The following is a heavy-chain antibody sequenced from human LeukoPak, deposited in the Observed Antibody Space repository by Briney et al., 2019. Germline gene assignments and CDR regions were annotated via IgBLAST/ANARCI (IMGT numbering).Heavy chain of an antibody. D-gene: IGHD4-17*01. CDR2: IYYSGST. CDR3: AREPPYYGDYGGVIY. Sequence: PSETLSLTCTVSGGSISSSSYYWGWIRQPPGKGLEWIGSIYYSGSTYYNPSLKSRVTISVDTSKNQFSLKLSSVTAADTAVYYCAREPPYYGDYGGVIYWGQGTLVTVSS. V-gene: IGHV4-39*07. J-gene: IGHJ4*02. CDR1: GGSISSSSYY.